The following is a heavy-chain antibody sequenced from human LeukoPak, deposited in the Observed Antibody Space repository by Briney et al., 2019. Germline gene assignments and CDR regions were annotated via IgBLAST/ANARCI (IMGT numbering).Heavy chain of an antibody. CDR2: LSSRQLHT. Sequence: GGSLRLSCAASGFTFSNFAMTWVRQAPGKGLEWVSSLSSRQLHTYYSDSVKGRFTISRDNSKNTLYLQMNGMRADDMAIYYCTKDPNGDYVGAFDSWGQGILVTVSS. CDR3: TKDPNGDYVGAFDS. J-gene: IGHJ5*01. V-gene: IGHV3-23*01. D-gene: IGHD4-17*01. CDR1: GFTFSNFA.